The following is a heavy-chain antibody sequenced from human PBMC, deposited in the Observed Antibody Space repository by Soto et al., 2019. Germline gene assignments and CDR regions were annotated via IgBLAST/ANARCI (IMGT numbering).Heavy chain of an antibody. D-gene: IGHD3-10*01. CDR2: INHSGST. CDR1: DGSSNTYY. CDR3: ARGGLIRGVLYY. J-gene: IGHJ4*02. V-gene: IGHV4-34*01. Sequence: SETLSLTCAVYDGSSNTYYWSWIRQPPGKGLEWIGEINHSGSTNYNASLKSRVTISEDTSKKQFSLELRFVTAADTAVYYCARGGLIRGVLYYWGQGTLVTVSS.